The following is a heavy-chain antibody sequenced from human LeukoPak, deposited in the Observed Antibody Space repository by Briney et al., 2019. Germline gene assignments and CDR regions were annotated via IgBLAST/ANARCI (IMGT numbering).Heavy chain of an antibody. CDR2: ISSTSAYI. Sequence: PGGSLRLSCAASGFALRSYTVTWVRQAPGKGLEWVSSISSTSAYIYYAESVKGRFSISRDNSKNTLYLQMNSLRAEDTAVYYCARDRSGYSYGSYYFDYWGQGTLVTVSS. D-gene: IGHD5-18*01. V-gene: IGHV3-21*01. J-gene: IGHJ4*02. CDR3: ARDRSGYSYGSYYFDY. CDR1: GFALRSYT.